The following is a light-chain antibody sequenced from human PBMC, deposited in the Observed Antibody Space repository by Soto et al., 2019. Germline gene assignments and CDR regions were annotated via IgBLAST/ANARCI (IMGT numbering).Light chain of an antibody. J-gene: IGKJ1*01. Sequence: IQLTQSPSSLSASVGDRVTTTCRASQGIDTYLAWYQRRPGKVPQLLIYETSILQSGVSSRFSGSGSGTEFTLTISSLQTDDFSSYYCQQYRSYWTFGQGTKVDIK. CDR2: ETS. CDR3: QQYRSYWT. CDR1: QGIDTY. V-gene: IGKV1-9*01.